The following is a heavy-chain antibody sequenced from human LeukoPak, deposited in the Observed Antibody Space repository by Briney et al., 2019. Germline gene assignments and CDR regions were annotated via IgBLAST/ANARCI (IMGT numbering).Heavy chain of an antibody. V-gene: IGHV4-59*01. CDR2: IYHSGST. Sequence: SETLSLTCTVSVGSISSYYWIWMRQPPGKGLEGIGYIYHSGSTNYNPSLKSRVTISVDTSKNQFSLKLSSVTAADTAVYYCARVGSSSSGVFNYFSYIDVWGKGTTVTVSS. D-gene: IGHD6-6*01. CDR1: VGSISSYY. J-gene: IGHJ6*03. CDR3: ARVGSSSSGVFNYFSYIDV.